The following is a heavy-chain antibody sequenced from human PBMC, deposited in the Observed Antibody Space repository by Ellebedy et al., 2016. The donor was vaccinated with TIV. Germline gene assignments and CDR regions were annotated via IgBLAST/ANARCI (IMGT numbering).Heavy chain of an antibody. V-gene: IGHV6-1*01. Sequence: LRLXCAISGDSVSSNSAAWNWIRQSPSRGLEWLGRTYYRSKWYNDYAVSVKSRITINPDTSKNQFSLQLNSVTPEDTAVYYCARDRCLPFTRYYYGMDVWGQGTTVTVSS. J-gene: IGHJ6*02. CDR2: TYYRSKWYN. D-gene: IGHD2-2*01. CDR1: GDSVSSNSAA. CDR3: ARDRCLPFTRYYYGMDV.